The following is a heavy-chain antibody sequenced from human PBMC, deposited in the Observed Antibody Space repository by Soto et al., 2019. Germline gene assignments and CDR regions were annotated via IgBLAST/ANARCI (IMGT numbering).Heavy chain of an antibody. D-gene: IGHD2-2*02. Sequence: QVQLQESGPGLVKPSQTLSLTCTVSGGSISSGGYYWSWIRQHPGKGLEWIGYIYYSGSTYYNPSLKSRVTISVDTSKNPFSLKLSSVTAADTAVYYCARDVRYTRDRDWYFDLWGRGTLVTVSS. CDR3: ARDVRYTRDRDWYFDL. J-gene: IGHJ2*01. V-gene: IGHV4-31*03. CDR1: GGSISSGGYY. CDR2: IYYSGST.